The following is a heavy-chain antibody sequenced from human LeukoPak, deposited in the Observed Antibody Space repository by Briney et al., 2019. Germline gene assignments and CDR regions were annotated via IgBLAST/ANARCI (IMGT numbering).Heavy chain of an antibody. CDR1: GFTFSSYG. Sequence: GGSLRLSCAASGFTFSSYGMHWVRQAPGKGLEWVAVVWYDGSNKYYADSVKGRFTISRDNSKNTLYLQMNSLRAEDTAVYYCAKGYSGYDLDYWGQGTLVTVSS. CDR2: VWYDGSNK. CDR3: AKGYSGYDLDY. D-gene: IGHD5-12*01. V-gene: IGHV3-33*06. J-gene: IGHJ4*02.